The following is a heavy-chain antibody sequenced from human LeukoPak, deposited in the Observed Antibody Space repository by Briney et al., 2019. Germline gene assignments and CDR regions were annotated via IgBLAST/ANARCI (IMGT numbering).Heavy chain of an antibody. D-gene: IGHD4-17*01. CDR2: ISTSSSYI. CDR1: GFTFSSYS. V-gene: IGHV3-21*04. J-gene: IGHJ4*02. CDR3: ARDPYGDSYFDY. Sequence: GGSLRLSCAASGFTFSSYSMNWVRQAPGKGLEWVSSISTSSSYIYYADSVKGRFTISRDNAKNSLYLQMNSLRAEDTALYYCARDPYGDSYFDYWGQGTLVTVSS.